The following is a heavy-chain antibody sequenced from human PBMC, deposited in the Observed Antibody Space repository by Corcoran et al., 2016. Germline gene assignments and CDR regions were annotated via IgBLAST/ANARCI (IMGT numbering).Heavy chain of an antibody. Sequence: EVQLVESGGGLVKPGGSLRLSCAASGFTFSSYSMNWVRQAPGKGLEWVSSISSSSSYIYYADSVKGRFTISRDNAKNSLYLQINSLRAEDTAVYYCASGREPYYDFWSGQLPPFDPWGQGTLVTVSS. CDR1: GFTFSSYS. CDR2: ISSSSSYI. CDR3: ASGREPYYDFWSGQLPPFDP. D-gene: IGHD3-3*01. J-gene: IGHJ5*02. V-gene: IGHV3-21*01.